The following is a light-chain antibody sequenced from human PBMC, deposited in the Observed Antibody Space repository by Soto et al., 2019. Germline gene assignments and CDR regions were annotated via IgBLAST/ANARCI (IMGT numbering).Light chain of an antibody. CDR3: QSYDSSLKNSV. CDR1: SSNIGAGYD. V-gene: IGLV1-40*01. CDR2: ANT. J-gene: IGLJ3*02. Sequence: QSVLTQSPPVSGAPGQRVTISCTGSSSNIGAGYDVHWYQQFPGTAPKLLIYANTNRPLGVPDRFSGSKSGTSASLAITGLQPEDEADYYCQSYDSSLKNSVFGGGTKLTVL.